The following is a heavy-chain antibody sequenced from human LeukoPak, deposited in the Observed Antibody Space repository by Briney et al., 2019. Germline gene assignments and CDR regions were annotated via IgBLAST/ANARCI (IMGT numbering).Heavy chain of an antibody. V-gene: IGHV3-21*01. Sequence: AASGFTFRSYSMNWVRQAPGKGLEWVSSISSTSSYIYYADSVRGRFTISRDNAKNSLYLQMHSLRAEDTAVYYCARGPIHDYVWGPFDYWGQGILVTVSS. J-gene: IGHJ4*02. CDR1: GFTFRSYS. CDR2: ISSTSSYI. D-gene: IGHD3-16*01. CDR3: ARGPIHDYVWGPFDY.